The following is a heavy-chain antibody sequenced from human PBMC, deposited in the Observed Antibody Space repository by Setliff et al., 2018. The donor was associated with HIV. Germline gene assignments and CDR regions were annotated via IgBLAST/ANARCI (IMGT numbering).Heavy chain of an antibody. J-gene: IGHJ4*02. D-gene: IGHD1-26*01. Sequence: GASVKVSCKASGYTFTSYGLSWVRQAPGQGLEWMGCINAGNGNTRYSQKFQGRVTMTEDTSTDTAYMELSSLRSEDTAVYYCATDSNFGGIVTPWDYWGQGTPVTVSS. CDR1: GYTFTSYG. CDR3: ATDSNFGGIVTPWDY. CDR2: INAGNGNT. V-gene: IGHV1-18*01.